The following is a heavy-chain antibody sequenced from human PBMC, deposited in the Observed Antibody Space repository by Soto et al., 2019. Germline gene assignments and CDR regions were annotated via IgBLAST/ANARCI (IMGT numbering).Heavy chain of an antibody. D-gene: IGHD6-13*01. CDR1: GGSISSCGYY. J-gene: IGHJ3*02. V-gene: IGHV4-31*03. CDR2: IYYSGIT. Sequence: SETLSLTCTVSGGSISSCGYYWSWLRQHPGKGLEWIGYIYYSGITYCNPSLQSRGTFSVDASKKQFSLKLSSVTAADTAVSYCAGAGLGIAAAGAFDIWGQGTMVTVSS. CDR3: AGAGLGIAAAGAFDI.